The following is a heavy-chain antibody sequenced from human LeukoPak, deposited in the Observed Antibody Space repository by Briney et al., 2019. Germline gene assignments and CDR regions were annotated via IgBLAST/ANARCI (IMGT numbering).Heavy chain of an antibody. Sequence: GESLKISCKGSGYSFTSYWVGWVRQMPGKGLEGMGIIYPGDSDTRYSPSFQGQVTISADKSITTAYLQWSSLKASDTAMYYCARYRSSSSWWFDPWGQGTLVTVSS. D-gene: IGHD6-13*01. J-gene: IGHJ5*02. CDR2: IYPGDSDT. CDR3: ARYRSSSSWWFDP. V-gene: IGHV5-51*01. CDR1: GYSFTSYW.